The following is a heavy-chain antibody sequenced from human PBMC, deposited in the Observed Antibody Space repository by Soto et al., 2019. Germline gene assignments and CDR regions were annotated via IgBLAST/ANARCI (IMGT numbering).Heavy chain of an antibody. CDR3: ARGSYYYDSSGYYYYYYGMDV. J-gene: IGHJ6*02. CDR2: ISYDGSNK. CDR1: GFTFSSYA. V-gene: IGHV3-30-3*01. D-gene: IGHD3-22*01. Sequence: GGSLRLSCAASGFTFSSYAMHWVHQAPGKGLEWVAVISYDGSNKYYADSVKGRFTISRDNSKNTLYLQMNSLRAEDTAVYYCARGSYYYDSSGYYYYYYGMDVWGQGTTVTVSS.